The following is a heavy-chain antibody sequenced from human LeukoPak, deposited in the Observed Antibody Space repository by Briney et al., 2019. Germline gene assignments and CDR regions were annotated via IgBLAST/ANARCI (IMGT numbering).Heavy chain of an antibody. CDR1: GGSISGYY. Sequence: PSEPLSLTCTVSGGSISGYYWSWIRQPPGKGLEWIGYIYSSGSTDYNPSLKSRVTISVDTSKNQFSLKLSSVTAADTAVYYCARHGGSYYPYWGQGTLVTVSS. V-gene: IGHV4-59*08. J-gene: IGHJ4*02. CDR2: IYSSGST. D-gene: IGHD1-26*01. CDR3: ARHGGSYYPY.